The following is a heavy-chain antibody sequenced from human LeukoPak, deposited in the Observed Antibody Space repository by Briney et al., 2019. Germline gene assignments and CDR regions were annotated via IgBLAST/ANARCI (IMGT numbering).Heavy chain of an antibody. CDR3: ARGGSYYKNFGIDY. J-gene: IGHJ4*02. V-gene: IGHV3-7*01. Sequence: PGGSLRLSCAASGFTFSSYWMSWVRQAPGKGLEWVANIKQDGGDKYYVDSVKGRFTISRDNAKNSLYLQMNSLRAEDTAVYYCARGGSYYKNFGIDYWGQGTLVTVSS. CDR1: GFTFSSYW. CDR2: IKQDGGDK. D-gene: IGHD1-26*01.